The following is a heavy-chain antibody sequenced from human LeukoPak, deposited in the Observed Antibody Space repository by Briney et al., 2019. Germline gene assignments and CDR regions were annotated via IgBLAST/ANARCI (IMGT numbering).Heavy chain of an antibody. J-gene: IGHJ3*02. CDR2: IKQDGSEK. CDR3: ARHRSGGSQDDAFDI. Sequence: GGTLRLSCAASEFTFSTYWMTWVRQAPGKGLEWVADIKQDGSEKYYVDSVKGRFTISRQNAKNSLFLQMNSLRAEDTAVYYCARHRSGGSQDDAFDIWGQGTLVTVSS. D-gene: IGHD2-15*01. CDR1: EFTFSTYW. V-gene: IGHV3-7*01.